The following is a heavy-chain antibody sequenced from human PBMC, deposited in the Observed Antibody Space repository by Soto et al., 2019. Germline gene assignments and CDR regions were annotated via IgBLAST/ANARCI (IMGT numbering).Heavy chain of an antibody. V-gene: IGHV3-30*18. CDR1: GFTFSSYG. D-gene: IGHD5-12*01. J-gene: IGHJ4*02. Sequence: QVQLVESGGGVVQPGRSLRLSCAASGFTFSSYGMHWVRQAPGKGLEWVAVISYDGSNKYYADSVKGRFTISRDNSKNTLYLQMNSLRAEDTAVYYCAKDRDIVATTHSFDYWGQGTLVTVSS. CDR3: AKDRDIVATTHSFDY. CDR2: ISYDGSNK.